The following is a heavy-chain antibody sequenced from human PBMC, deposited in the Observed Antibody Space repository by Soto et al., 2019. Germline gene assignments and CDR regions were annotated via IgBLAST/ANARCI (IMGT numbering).Heavy chain of an antibody. CDR3: AKDGTIGAADYFFDF. J-gene: IGHJ4*02. Sequence: PGGSLRLSCAASGFTFSNYAIHWVRQAPGKGLERVAVIASDGKDKRYVDSAKGRFTISRDNSKNTVYLQMDSLRGEDTAVYYCAKDGTIGAADYFFDFWGQGSLVTVSS. V-gene: IGHV3-30*18. D-gene: IGHD6-13*01. CDR1: GFTFSNYA. CDR2: IASDGKDK.